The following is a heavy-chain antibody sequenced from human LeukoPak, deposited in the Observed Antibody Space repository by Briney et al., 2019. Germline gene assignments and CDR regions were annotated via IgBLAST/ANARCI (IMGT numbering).Heavy chain of an antibody. D-gene: IGHD3-22*01. Sequence: ASVKVSCKASGYTFTSYAMNWVRQAPGQGLEWMGWINTNTGNPTYAQGFTGRFVFSLDTSVSTAYLQISSLKAEDTAVYYCARDGSYDSSGYYRRWGAFDIWGQGTMVTVSS. V-gene: IGHV7-4-1*02. J-gene: IGHJ3*02. CDR1: GYTFTSYA. CDR2: INTNTGNP. CDR3: ARDGSYDSSGYYRRWGAFDI.